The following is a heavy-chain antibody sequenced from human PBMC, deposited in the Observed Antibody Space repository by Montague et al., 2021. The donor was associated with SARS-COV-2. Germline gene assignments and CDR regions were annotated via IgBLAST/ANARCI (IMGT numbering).Heavy chain of an antibody. V-gene: IGHV4-34*01. Sequence: SETLSLTCAGYVRSCSRGYQARIRKPPVWSPVSIGDRMPSGSSNYKPSLKNRVTISVDKSKNQISLKLTSATAADTATYYCARGQVTAFAILIVFPAAGALDSWGRGTTVTVSS. CDR2: RMPSGSS. J-gene: IGHJ3*01. CDR1: VRSCSRGY. CDR3: ARGQVTAFAILIVFPAAGALDS. D-gene: IGHD2-21*01.